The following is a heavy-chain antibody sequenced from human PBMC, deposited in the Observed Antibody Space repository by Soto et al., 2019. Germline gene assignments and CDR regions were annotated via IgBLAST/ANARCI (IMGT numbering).Heavy chain of an antibody. Sequence: QVQLVQSGAEVKKPGSSVRVSCKASGGTFSSYAISWVRQAPGQGLEWMGGITPIFDTADYAQKFQGRVTITADESTSTAYTELSSLRSEDTAVYYCATLPMATITYYSGMDVWGQGTTVTVSS. D-gene: IGHD5-12*01. CDR3: ATLPMATITYYSGMDV. CDR2: ITPIFDTA. V-gene: IGHV1-69*12. CDR1: GGTFSSYA. J-gene: IGHJ6*02.